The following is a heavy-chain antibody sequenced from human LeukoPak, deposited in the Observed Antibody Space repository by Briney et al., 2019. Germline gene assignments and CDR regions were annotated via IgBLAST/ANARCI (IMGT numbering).Heavy chain of an antibody. Sequence: SETLSLTCTVSGGAISSYYWSWIRQPPGKGLEWIGHISHSGSTNYNPSLNSRLFISIDTSANQFSLKLSSVTAADTAVYYCARVSGATITTYYGIDVWGQGTTVTVSS. J-gene: IGHJ6*02. V-gene: IGHV4-59*01. CDR1: GGAISSYY. D-gene: IGHD5-24*01. CDR2: ISHSGST. CDR3: ARVSGATITTYYGIDV.